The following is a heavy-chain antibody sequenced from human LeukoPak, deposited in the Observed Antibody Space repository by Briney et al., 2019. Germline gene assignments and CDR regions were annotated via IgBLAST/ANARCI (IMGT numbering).Heavy chain of an antibody. CDR1: GFTFSSYW. J-gene: IGHJ4*02. CDR2: IKQDGSEK. V-gene: IGHV3-7*01. D-gene: IGHD5-18*01. Sequence: GGSLRLSCAASGFTFSSYWMSWVRQAPGKGLEWVANIKQDGSEKYYVDSVKCRFTISRDNAKNSLYLQMNSLRAEDTAVYYCARTTAMDPDYYFDYWGQGTLATVSS. CDR3: ARTTAMDPDYYFDY.